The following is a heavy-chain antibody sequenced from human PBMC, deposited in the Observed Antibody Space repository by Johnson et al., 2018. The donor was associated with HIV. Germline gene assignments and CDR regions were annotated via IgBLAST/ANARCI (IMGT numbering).Heavy chain of an antibody. J-gene: IGHJ3*02. V-gene: IGHV3-30-3*01. CDR2: ISYDGSNK. CDR3: ARAGRYSSSWYGGAFDI. D-gene: IGHD6-13*01. CDR1: GFTFSSYA. Sequence: QVQLVESGGGLVKPGGSLRLSCAASGFTFSSYAMHWVRQAPDKGLEWVAVISYDGSNKYYADSVKGRFTISRDNSKNTLYLQMNSLRAEDTAVYYCARAGRYSSSWYGGAFDIWGQGTMVTVSS.